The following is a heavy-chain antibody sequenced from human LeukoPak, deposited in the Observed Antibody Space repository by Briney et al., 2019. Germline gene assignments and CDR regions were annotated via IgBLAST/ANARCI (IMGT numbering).Heavy chain of an antibody. D-gene: IGHD6-13*01. Sequence: SETLSLTCTVSGGSISSSSHYWGWIRQPPGKGLEWIGSIYYSGITYYNSSLKSRVTISVDTSKNQFSLKLSSVTAAETAVYYCARRRAEGGSNGHYNWFDPWGQGILVTVSS. V-gene: IGHV4-39*01. CDR2: IYYSGIT. CDR1: GGSISSSSHY. J-gene: IGHJ5*02. CDR3: ARRRAEGGSNGHYNWFDP.